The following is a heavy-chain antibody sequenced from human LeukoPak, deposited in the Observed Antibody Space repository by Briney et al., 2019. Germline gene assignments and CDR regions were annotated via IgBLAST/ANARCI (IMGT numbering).Heavy chain of an antibody. D-gene: IGHD6-19*01. V-gene: IGHV3-9*01. Sequence: GGSLRLSCAASGFTFDDYAMHWVRQAPGKGLEWVSGISWNSGSIDYADSVKGRFTISRDNARNSLYLQMDSLRDDDTAMYFCTRDLAAVPGPRMDVWGQGTTVTVSS. CDR1: GFTFDDYA. CDR3: TRDLAAVPGPRMDV. J-gene: IGHJ6*02. CDR2: ISWNSGSI.